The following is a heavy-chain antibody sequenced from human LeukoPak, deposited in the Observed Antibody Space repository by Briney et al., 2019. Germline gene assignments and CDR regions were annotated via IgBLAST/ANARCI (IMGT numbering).Heavy chain of an antibody. V-gene: IGHV4-59*01. Sequence: SSETLSLTCTVSGDSISSYYWSWIRQPPGKGLEWIGYIYHSGSTNYNPSLKSRATISVDTSKNQFSLKLSSVTAADTAVYYCAREHGSGGYYYYTDVWGKGTTVTVSS. CDR1: GDSISSYY. CDR3: AREHGSGGYYYYTDV. CDR2: IYHSGST. D-gene: IGHD6-19*01. J-gene: IGHJ6*03.